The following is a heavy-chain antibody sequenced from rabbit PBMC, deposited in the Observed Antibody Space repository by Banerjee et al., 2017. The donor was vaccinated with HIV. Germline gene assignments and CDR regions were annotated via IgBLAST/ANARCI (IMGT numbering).Heavy chain of an antibody. CDR2: INTSSGNT. V-gene: IGHV1S43*01. CDR3: ARDLAGVIGWNFGL. J-gene: IGHJ6*01. D-gene: IGHD4-1*01. CDR1: GFSFSNGYV. Sequence: QEQLEESGGDLVKPEGSLTLTCTASGFSFSNGYVMCWVRQAPGKGLEWIACINTSSGNTVYASWVNGRFTISRSTSLNTVDLKMTSLTVADTATYFCARDLAGVIGWNFGLRGPGNLVTVS.